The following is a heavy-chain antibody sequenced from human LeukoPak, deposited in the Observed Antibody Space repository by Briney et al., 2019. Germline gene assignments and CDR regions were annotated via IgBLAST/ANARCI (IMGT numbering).Heavy chain of an antibody. Sequence: SVKVSCKASGGTFSSYAISWVRQAPGQGLEWMGRIIPILGIANYAQKFQGRVTITADKSTSTAYMELSSLRSEDTAVYYCARDSLGYSSSRGPNWGRGTLVTVSS. D-gene: IGHD6-13*01. CDR2: IIPILGIA. CDR1: GGTFSSYA. CDR3: ARDSLGYSSSRGPN. J-gene: IGHJ4*02. V-gene: IGHV1-69*04.